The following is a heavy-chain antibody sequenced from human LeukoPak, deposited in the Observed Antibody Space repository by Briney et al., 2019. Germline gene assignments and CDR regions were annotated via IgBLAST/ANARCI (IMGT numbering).Heavy chain of an antibody. V-gene: IGHV4-39*01. CDR3: ARSPAGGSDFDY. D-gene: IGHD5-12*01. J-gene: IGHJ4*02. CDR2: IYYSGST. CDR1: GGSISSSSYY. Sequence: PSETLSLTCTVSGGSISSSSYYWGWIRQPPGKGLEWIGSIYYSGSTYYDPSLKSRVTISVDTSKNQFSPKLSSVTAADTAVYYCARSPAGGSDFDYWGQGTLVTVSS.